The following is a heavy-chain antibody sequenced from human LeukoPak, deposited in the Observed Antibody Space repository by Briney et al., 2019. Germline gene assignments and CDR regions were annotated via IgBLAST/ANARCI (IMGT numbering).Heavy chain of an antibody. D-gene: IGHD6-19*01. J-gene: IGHJ4*02. CDR3: AKEDRSGWYATNFDF. V-gene: IGHV3-23*01. Sequence: GGSLRLSRAASGFTFNNYAMSWVRQAPGKGLEWVSGISGSGARTNYADSVKGRFTISRDNSKNTLSLQMNGLRAEDTAVYYCAKEDRSGWYATNFDFWGQGTLVTVSS. CDR1: GFTFNNYA. CDR2: ISGSGART.